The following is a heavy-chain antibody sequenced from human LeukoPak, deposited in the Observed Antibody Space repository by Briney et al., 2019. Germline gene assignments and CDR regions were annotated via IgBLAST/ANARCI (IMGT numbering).Heavy chain of an antibody. CDR3: ASDMVRGVIMDWYFDL. CDR2: IYYSGST. V-gene: IGHV4-39*01. CDR1: GGSISSSSYY. Sequence: SETLSLTCTVSGGSISSSSYYWGWIRQPPGKGLEWIGSIYYSGSTYYNPSLKSRVTISVDTSKNQFSLKLSSVTAADTAVYYCASDMVRGVIMDWYFDLWGSGTLVTVSS. J-gene: IGHJ2*01. D-gene: IGHD3-10*01.